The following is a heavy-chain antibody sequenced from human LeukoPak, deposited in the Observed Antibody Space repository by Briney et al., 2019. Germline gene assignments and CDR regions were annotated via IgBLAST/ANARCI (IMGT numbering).Heavy chain of an antibody. CDR1: GDSISNYY. D-gene: IGHD2-8*01. CDR3: AGLYVYNYYYYYMDV. CDR2: IYYSGST. V-gene: IGHV4-59*01. Sequence: SETLSLTCTVSGDSISNYYWSWFRQPPGKGLEWIGYIYYSGSTNYNPSLKSRVTISVDTSKNQFPLKLSSVTAADTAVYYCAGLYVYNYYYYYMDVWGKGTTVTISS. J-gene: IGHJ6*03.